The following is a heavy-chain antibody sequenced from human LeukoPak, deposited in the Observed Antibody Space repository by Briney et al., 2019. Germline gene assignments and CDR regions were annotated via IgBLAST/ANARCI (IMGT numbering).Heavy chain of an antibody. D-gene: IGHD1-26*01. Sequence: GGSLRLSCAASGFTFSSSGVHWVRQTPGKGLEWVAFVRYDGSNKNYVDSVKGRFTISRDNSKNTLYLQMNSLRAEDTAVYYCAKDIALYREPLDYWGQGTLVTASS. J-gene: IGHJ4*02. CDR1: GFTFSSSG. V-gene: IGHV3-30*02. CDR3: AKDIALYREPLDY. CDR2: VRYDGSNK.